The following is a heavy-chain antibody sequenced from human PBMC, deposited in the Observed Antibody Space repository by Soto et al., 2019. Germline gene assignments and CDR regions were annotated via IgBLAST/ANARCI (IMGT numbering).Heavy chain of an antibody. CDR2: IYWNDDK. CDR1: GFSLSTSGVG. D-gene: IGHD5-12*01. Sequence: SGPTLVNPTQTLTLTCTFSGFSLSTSGVGVGWIRQPPGKALEWLALIYWNDDKRYSPSLRSRLTITKDTSKNQVVLTMTNMDPVDTATYYCAGNQPSGYTSYYFGYWGQGTLVTVSS. V-gene: IGHV2-5*01. CDR3: AGNQPSGYTSYYFGY. J-gene: IGHJ4*02.